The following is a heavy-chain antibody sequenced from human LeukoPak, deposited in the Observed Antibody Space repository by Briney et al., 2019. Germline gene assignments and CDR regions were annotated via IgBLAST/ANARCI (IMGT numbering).Heavy chain of an antibody. Sequence: SETLSLTCTVSGGSISSSSYCWGWIRQPPGKGLEWLGTIYYSGSTYYNPSLKSRVTISVDTSKNQFSLKLTSLTAADTAVYYCATEGIAGGAFAFWGQGTMVTVSS. CDR1: GGSISSSSYC. V-gene: IGHV4-39*07. CDR3: ATEGIAGGAFAF. J-gene: IGHJ3*01. D-gene: IGHD6-13*01. CDR2: IYYSGST.